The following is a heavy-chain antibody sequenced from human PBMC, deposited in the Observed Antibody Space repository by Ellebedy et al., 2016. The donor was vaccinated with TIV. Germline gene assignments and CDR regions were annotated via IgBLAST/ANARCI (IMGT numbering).Heavy chain of an antibody. CDR3: AASESADSDY. Sequence: MPGGSLRLSCTVSGGSMSSYYCTWIRQPPGKGLEWIGHMYYSGSSNYNPSLKSRVTMSIDTSKNQFSLKMSSVTAADTAVYYCAASESADSDYWGPGTLVTVSS. CDR1: GGSMSSYY. J-gene: IGHJ4*02. D-gene: IGHD2-2*01. CDR2: MYYSGSS. V-gene: IGHV4-59*12.